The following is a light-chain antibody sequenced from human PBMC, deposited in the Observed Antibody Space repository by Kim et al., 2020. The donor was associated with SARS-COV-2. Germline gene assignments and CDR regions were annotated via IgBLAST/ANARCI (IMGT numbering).Light chain of an antibody. V-gene: IGKV1-27*01. Sequence: ACVGDRVTIASRSSQSINNFLAWYQQRPGKVPKLLIYAASVLQSGVPSRFSASGSGTDFTLTISSLQPEDVATYYCQKYNSAPWTFGQGTKVDIK. J-gene: IGKJ1*01. CDR3: QKYNSAPWT. CDR2: AAS. CDR1: QSINNF.